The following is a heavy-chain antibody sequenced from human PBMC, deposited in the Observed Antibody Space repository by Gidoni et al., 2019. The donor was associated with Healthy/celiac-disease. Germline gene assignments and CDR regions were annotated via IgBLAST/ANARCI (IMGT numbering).Heavy chain of an antibody. Sequence: QVQLVESGGGVVQPGRSLRLSCAASGFTFSSSGMHWVRQAPGKGLEWVAVISYDGSNKFYADSVKGRFTISRDNSKNTLYLQMNSLRAEDTAVYYCAKVGDDYGGTRYWYFDLWGRGTLVTVSS. V-gene: IGHV3-30*18. CDR3: AKVGDDYGGTRYWYFDL. D-gene: IGHD4-17*01. J-gene: IGHJ2*01. CDR1: GFTFSSSG. CDR2: ISYDGSNK.